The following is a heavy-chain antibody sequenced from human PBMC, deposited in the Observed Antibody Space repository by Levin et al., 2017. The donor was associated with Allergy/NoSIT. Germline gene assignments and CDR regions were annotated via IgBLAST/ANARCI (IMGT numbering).Heavy chain of an antibody. CDR1: GFTFSSYG. CDR2: IGSSGGTT. CDR3: AKITTGAGISG. J-gene: IGHJ6*02. D-gene: IGHD6-13*01. Sequence: GESLKISCAASGFTFSSYGMSWVRQAPGKGLAWVSAIGSSGGTTYYADPVKGRFTISRDNSKNTLYLHMNSLRVEDTAVYYCAKITTGAGISGWGQGTTVAVS. V-gene: IGHV3-23*01.